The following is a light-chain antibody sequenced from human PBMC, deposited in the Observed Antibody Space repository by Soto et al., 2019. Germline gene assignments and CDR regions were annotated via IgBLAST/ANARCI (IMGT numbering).Light chain of an antibody. J-gene: IGKJ4*01. Sequence: AIQLTQSPASLSASVGDRVTITCRASQGIRNDLGWFQQKPGKAPKLLIYAASSLQTGVQSRFSGSGSGTYFTLTISSLQVEDFATYYCLQAYRYPLTFGGGTKVEI. CDR2: AAS. CDR1: QGIRND. CDR3: LQAYRYPLT. V-gene: IGKV1-6*01.